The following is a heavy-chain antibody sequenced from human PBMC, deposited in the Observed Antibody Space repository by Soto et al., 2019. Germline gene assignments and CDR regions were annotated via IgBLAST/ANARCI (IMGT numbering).Heavy chain of an antibody. D-gene: IGHD2-21*01. CDR3: ASSKYDVVAGSAWFDP. V-gene: IGHV4-30-2*01. J-gene: IGHJ5*02. CDR2: MYHSGNT. Sequence: SETLSLNCAVSGGSIPRGGYSCGCIRHRPWQGLELIVYMYHSGNTYYNPSLKGRVTISLDHSRNQFSLRLNSVAAADTAVYFCASSKYDVVAGSAWFDPWGQGTLATDSS. CDR1: GGSIPRGGYS.